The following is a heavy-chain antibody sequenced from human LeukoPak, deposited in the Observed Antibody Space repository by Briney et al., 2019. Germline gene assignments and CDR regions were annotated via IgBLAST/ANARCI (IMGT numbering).Heavy chain of an antibody. J-gene: IGHJ4*02. Sequence: GGSLRLSCAASGFTVSSNYMSWVRQAPGKGLEWASTIYTTGSIHYADSVKGRFTISRDNSKNTLYLQMNSLRVEDTAVYYCARGYHDSWGQGTLVTVSS. CDR1: GFTVSSNY. V-gene: IGHV3-66*01. CDR2: IYTTGSI. CDR3: ARGYHDS. D-gene: IGHD3-16*02.